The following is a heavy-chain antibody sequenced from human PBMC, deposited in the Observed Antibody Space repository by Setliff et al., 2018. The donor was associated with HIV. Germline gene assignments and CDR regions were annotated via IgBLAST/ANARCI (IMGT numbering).Heavy chain of an antibody. CDR1: TYTFSSYV. J-gene: IGHJ3*02. Sequence: ASVKVSCKASTYTFSSYVINWVRQAPGQGLEWMGRISVYNGNAIYAQKLQGRVIMTTDTSTSTAYMELRSLRSDDTAMYYCATQRDIVMVPGQGGFDIWAQGTMVTVSS. CDR3: ATQRDIVMVPGQGGFDI. V-gene: IGHV1-18*01. D-gene: IGHD2-2*01. CDR2: ISVYNGNA.